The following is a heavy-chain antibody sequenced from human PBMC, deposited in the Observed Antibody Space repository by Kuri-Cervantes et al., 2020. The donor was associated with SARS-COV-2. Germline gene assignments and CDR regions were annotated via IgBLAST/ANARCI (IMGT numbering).Heavy chain of an antibody. D-gene: IGHD4-11*01. CDR2: IYYSGST. CDR3: ARGSLNDYTFYKYYTVDV. J-gene: IGHJ6*02. CDR1: GGSVSSGSYY. Sequence: GSLRLSCTVSGGSVSSGSYYWSWIRQPPGKGLEWIGYIYYSGSTNYNPSLKSRVTISVDTSKNQFSLKLTSVTAADTAVYYCARGSLNDYTFYKYYTVDVWGQGTTVTVSS. V-gene: IGHV4-61*01.